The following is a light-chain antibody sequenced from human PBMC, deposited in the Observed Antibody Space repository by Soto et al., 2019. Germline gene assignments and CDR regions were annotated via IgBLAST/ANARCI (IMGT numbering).Light chain of an antibody. CDR1: RSISSW. Sequence: DIQMTQSPSTLSASVGDRVTITCRASRSISSWLAWYQQKPGKAPKLLIYKASSLESGVPSRFSGSGSGTDFTLTISRLEPEDFAVYYCQQYGSSPKTFGQGTKVDIK. V-gene: IGKV1-5*03. CDR3: QQYGSSPKT. CDR2: KAS. J-gene: IGKJ1*01.